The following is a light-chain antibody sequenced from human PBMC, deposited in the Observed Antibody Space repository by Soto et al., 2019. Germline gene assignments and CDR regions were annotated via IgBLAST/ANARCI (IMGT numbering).Light chain of an antibody. Sequence: DIQMTPSHSTLSASVGDRVTIACRASQSVSSYLAWYQQKPGKAPNLLIYKASKLASGVPSRFTGGGSGTDFTLTINSLQPDDSATYFCQQYNSYSYTLGQGTKVDIK. CDR3: QQYNSYSYT. J-gene: IGKJ2*01. CDR1: QSVSSY. CDR2: KAS. V-gene: IGKV1-5*03.